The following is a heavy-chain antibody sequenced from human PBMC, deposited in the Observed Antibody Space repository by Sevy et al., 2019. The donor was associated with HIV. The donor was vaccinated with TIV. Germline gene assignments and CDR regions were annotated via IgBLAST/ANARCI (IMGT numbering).Heavy chain of an antibody. D-gene: IGHD6-13*01. CDR1: GRTFRNYA. J-gene: IGHJ4*02. Sequence: ASVKVSCKASGRTFRNYALSWVRQAPGQGLEWMGGIIPMFETANYVQKFQGRVTITADESTNTAYVELSSLRSEDTAIYYCARSISWYASFDSWGQGTLVTVSS. CDR3: ARSISWYASFDS. V-gene: IGHV1-69*13. CDR2: IIPMFETA.